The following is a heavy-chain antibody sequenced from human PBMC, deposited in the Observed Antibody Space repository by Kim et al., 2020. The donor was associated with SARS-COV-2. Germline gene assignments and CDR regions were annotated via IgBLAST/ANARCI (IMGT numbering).Heavy chain of an antibody. V-gene: IGHV1-69*01. Sequence: FQGRVTITADESTSTAYMELSSLRSEDTAVYYCASYPRGYVQKVIGAFDIWGQGTMVTVSS. J-gene: IGHJ3*02. D-gene: IGHD5-18*01. CDR3: ASYPRGYVQKVIGAFDI.